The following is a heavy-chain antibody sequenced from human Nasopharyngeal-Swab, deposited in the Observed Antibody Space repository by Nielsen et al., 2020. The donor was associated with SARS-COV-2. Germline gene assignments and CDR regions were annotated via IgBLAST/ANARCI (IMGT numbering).Heavy chain of an antibody. V-gene: IGHV2-5*02. CDR3: AHSGAVHGSGSFTLYNWFDP. Sequence: SGPTLAHPPQTLTLTCPFSGFSLSTSAAGVGWTRQPPGKALEWLALIYWDDDKRYSPSLKSRLTITKDTSKNQVVLTMTNMDPVDTATYYCAHSGAVHGSGSFTLYNWFDPWGQGSLVTVSS. CDR1: GFSLSTSAAG. J-gene: IGHJ5*02. CDR2: IYWDDDK. D-gene: IGHD3-10*01.